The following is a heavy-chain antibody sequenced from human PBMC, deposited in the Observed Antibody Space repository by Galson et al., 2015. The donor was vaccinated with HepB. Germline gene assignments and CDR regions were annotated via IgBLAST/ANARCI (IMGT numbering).Heavy chain of an antibody. CDR1: GVSLSTSGVG. CDR3: AHYASGYRHVFDY. J-gene: IGHJ4*02. D-gene: IGHD5-18*01. V-gene: IGHV2-5*02. CDR2: IYWDDDK. Sequence: PALVKPTQTLTLTCTFSGVSLSTSGVGGGWIRQPPGKALEWLALIYWDDDKRSSASLKSRLTITKDNSKSQVVLTMTNMDPVDTGTYYCAHYASGYRHVFDYWGQGTLVTVSS.